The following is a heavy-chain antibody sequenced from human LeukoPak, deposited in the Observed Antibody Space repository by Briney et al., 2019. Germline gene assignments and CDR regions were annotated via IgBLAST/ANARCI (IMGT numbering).Heavy chain of an antibody. CDR3: ARVPEKQWLVYFDY. CDR1: VDSVSSNSAA. J-gene: IGHJ4*02. Sequence: SQTLSLSSAISVDSVSSNSAACSWIRHSPSRGLEWLGRTYYRAKWYNNYEPSVKSRITITPDTSKNQFSLQLNSVTPEDTAVYYCARVPEKQWLVYFDYWGQGTLVTVSS. CDR2: TYYRAKWYN. D-gene: IGHD6-19*01. V-gene: IGHV6-1*01.